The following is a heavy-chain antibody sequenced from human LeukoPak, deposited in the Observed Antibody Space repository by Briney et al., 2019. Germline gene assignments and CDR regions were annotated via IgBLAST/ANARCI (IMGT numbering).Heavy chain of an antibody. V-gene: IGHV3-21*01. Sequence: GGSLRRSCAASGFTFDDYAMHWVRQAPGKGLEWVSSISSNSEYIYYADSVKGRFTISRDNAKNSLYLQMNSLRAEDTAVYYCARGLCGGDCYDYWGQGTLVTVSS. CDR3: ARGLCGGDCYDY. CDR1: GFTFDDYA. CDR2: ISSNSEYI. D-gene: IGHD2-21*01. J-gene: IGHJ4*02.